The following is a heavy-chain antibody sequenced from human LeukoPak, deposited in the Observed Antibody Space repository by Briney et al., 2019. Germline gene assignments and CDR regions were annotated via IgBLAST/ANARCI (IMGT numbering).Heavy chain of an antibody. CDR2: IIPIFGTA. Sequence: SVKVSCKASGGSFSIYAISWVRQAPGQGLEWMGGIIPIFGTANYAQKFQGRVTITADESTSTAYMELSSLRSEDTAVYHCARSTVRPFYYYGMDVWGQGTTVTVSS. CDR3: ARSTVRPFYYYGMDV. V-gene: IGHV1-69*01. J-gene: IGHJ6*02. CDR1: GGSFSIYA. D-gene: IGHD4-17*01.